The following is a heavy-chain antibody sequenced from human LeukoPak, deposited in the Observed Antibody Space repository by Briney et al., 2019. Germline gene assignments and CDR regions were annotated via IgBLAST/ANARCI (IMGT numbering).Heavy chain of an antibody. J-gene: IGHJ4*02. CDR3: ARGWGYCSGGNCYFTYFDY. D-gene: IGHD2-15*01. CDR1: GGSISVHY. Sequence: PSETLSLTCTVSGGSISVHYWSWIRQPPGKGLEWIGYVDNRETTSYNPSLKSRVTISIDPSNSQFSLRLRSVTAADTAVYYCARGWGYCSGGNCYFTYFDYWGQGALVTVSS. V-gene: IGHV4-59*11. CDR2: VDNRETT.